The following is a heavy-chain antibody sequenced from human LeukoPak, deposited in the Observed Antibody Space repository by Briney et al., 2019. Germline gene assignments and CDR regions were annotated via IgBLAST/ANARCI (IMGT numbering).Heavy chain of an antibody. V-gene: IGHV1-8*01. CDR2: MNPNSGDT. Sequence: ASVKVSCKASGYTFTSYDINWVRQAPGQGLEWMGWMNPNSGDTGYPQKFQGRVTMTTDTSTSTAYMELRSLRSDDTAVYYCARDGGRSQYYYDSSGYYMRFDPWGQGTLVTVSS. J-gene: IGHJ5*02. D-gene: IGHD3-22*01. CDR3: ARDGGRSQYYYDSSGYYMRFDP. CDR1: GYTFTSYD.